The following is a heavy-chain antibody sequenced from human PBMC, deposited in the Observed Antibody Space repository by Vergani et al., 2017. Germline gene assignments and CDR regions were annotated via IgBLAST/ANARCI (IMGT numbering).Heavy chain of an antibody. D-gene: IGHD2-2*01. J-gene: IGHJ4*02. CDR3: ARGRRYQVLSDYFDY. CDR2: INHSGST. Sequence: QVQLQQWGAGLLKPSETLSLTCAVYGGSFSGYYWSWIRQPPGKGLEWIGEINHSGSTNYNPSLKSRVTISVDTSKNQFSLKLSSVTAADTAVYYCARGRRYQVLSDYFDYWGQGTLVTVSS. V-gene: IGHV4-34*01. CDR1: GGSFSGYY.